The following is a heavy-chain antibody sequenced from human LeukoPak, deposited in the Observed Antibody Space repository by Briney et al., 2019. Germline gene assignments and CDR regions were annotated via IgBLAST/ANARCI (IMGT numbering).Heavy chain of an antibody. CDR3: AKYYSSGMNY. Sequence: GGSLRLSCAASGFTFSSYVMIWVRQSTGKVVEWVSAISGSGGSTYYADSVKGRFTISRDNSKNTLYLQMNSLRAEDTAVYYCAKYYSSGMNYWGQGTLVTVSS. CDR1: GFTFSSYV. J-gene: IGHJ4*02. D-gene: IGHD6-19*01. CDR2: ISGSGGST. V-gene: IGHV3-23*01.